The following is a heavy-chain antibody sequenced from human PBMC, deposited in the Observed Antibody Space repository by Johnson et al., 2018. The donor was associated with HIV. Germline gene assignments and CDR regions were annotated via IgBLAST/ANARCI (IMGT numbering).Heavy chain of an antibody. D-gene: IGHD1-26*01. CDR2: IFSGGST. CDR1: GFTVSSNY. V-gene: IGHV3-66*01. J-gene: IGHJ3*02. CDR3: ARDYVQWELLKGDAFDI. Sequence: VQLVESGGGLVQPGGSLRLSCAASGFTVSSNYMSWVRQAPGKGLEWVSVIFSGGSTHYADSVTGRFTISRDKSKNTLYLQMNSLRAEDTAVYYCARDYVQWELLKGDAFDIWGQGTMVTVSS.